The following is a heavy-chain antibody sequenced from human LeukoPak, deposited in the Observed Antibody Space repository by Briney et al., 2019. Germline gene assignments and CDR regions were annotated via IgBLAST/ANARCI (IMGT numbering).Heavy chain of an antibody. CDR1: EFTVNSNY. CDR2: IYSGGST. V-gene: IGHV3-66*01. CDR3: ASRTTVTDADGFDI. Sequence: GGSLKLSCAASEFTVNSNYMIWVRQAPGKGLEWVSLIYSGGSTYNADSVKDRFTISRDNSKNTVYLQMNSLRAEDTAVYYCASRTTVTDADGFDIWGQGTMVTVSS. D-gene: IGHD4-17*01. J-gene: IGHJ3*02.